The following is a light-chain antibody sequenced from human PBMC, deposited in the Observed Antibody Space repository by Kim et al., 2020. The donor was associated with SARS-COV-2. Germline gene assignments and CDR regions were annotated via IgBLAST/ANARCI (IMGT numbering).Light chain of an antibody. CDR3: SSYAYTITLVD. CDR2: GVN. CDR1: SSDVGDYKF. V-gene: IGLV2-14*03. J-gene: IGLJ2*01. Sequence: QSITISCTGLSSDVGDYKFVSWYQQHPGEAPKLMIYGVNNRPSGISDRFSGSQSGNTASLTISGLQAEDEATYFCSSYAYTITLVDFGGGTQLTVL.